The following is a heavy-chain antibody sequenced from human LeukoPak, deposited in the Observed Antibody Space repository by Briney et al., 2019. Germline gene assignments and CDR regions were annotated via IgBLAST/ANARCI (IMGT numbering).Heavy chain of an antibody. CDR3: ATSGGLRRHFDY. Sequence: PGGSLRLSRAASGFTFSSYSMNWVRQAPGKGLEWVSSISSSSSYIYYADSVKGRFTISRDNSKNTLYLQMNSLRAEDTAVYYCATSGGLRRHFDYWGQGTLVTVSS. D-gene: IGHD5-12*01. CDR2: ISSSSSYI. J-gene: IGHJ4*02. CDR1: GFTFSSYS. V-gene: IGHV3-21*04.